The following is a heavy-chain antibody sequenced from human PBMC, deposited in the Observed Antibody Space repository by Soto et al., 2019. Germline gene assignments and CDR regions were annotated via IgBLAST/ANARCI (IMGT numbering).Heavy chain of an antibody. CDR1: VGTFSSYA. J-gene: IGHJ6*02. V-gene: IGHV1-69*01. D-gene: IGHD3-10*01. Sequence: QVQLVQSGAEVKKPVSSVKVSCKASVGTFSSYAISWVRQAPGQGLEWMEGIIPIFGTANYAQKFQGRVTITADESTRTAYMELSSLRSEETAVYYGARDILQITMVQGAREYYYYGMDVWGQGNTVTVSS. CDR2: IIPIFGTA. CDR3: ARDILQITMVQGAREYYYYGMDV.